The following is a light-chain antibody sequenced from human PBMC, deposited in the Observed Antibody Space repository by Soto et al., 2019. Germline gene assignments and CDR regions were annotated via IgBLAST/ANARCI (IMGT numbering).Light chain of an antibody. Sequence: EIVMTQSPATLSVSPVESATLSCMASQSVRRNLAWFQHKPGQAPRLLIYAASTRAPGIAARFSGSGSGTEFTLTISSLQSEDSAVYYCQQYKNWPPWTFGQGTKVDIK. V-gene: IGKV3-15*01. CDR1: QSVRRN. CDR3: QQYKNWPPWT. CDR2: AAS. J-gene: IGKJ1*01.